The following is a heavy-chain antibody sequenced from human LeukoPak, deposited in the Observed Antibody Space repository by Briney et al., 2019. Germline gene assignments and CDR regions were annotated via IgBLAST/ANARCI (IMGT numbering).Heavy chain of an antibody. D-gene: IGHD3-22*01. J-gene: IGHJ4*02. CDR2: IYHSGST. CDR3: ARAAYYYDSSGYYVTFYFDY. V-gene: IGHV4-59*01. CDR1: GGSISSYY. Sequence: SETLSLTCTVSGGSISSYYWSWIRQPPGKGLEWIGYIYHSGSTNYNPSLKSRVTISVDTSKNQFSLKLSSVTAADTAVYYCARAAYYYDSSGYYVTFYFDYWGQGTLVTVSS.